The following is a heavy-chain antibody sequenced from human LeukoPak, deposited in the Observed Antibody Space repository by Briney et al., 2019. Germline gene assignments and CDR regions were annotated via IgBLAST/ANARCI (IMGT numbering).Heavy chain of an antibody. V-gene: IGHV4-34*01. CDR1: RGSFSGYY. D-gene: IGHD3-22*01. Sequence: PSETLSLTCAVFRGSFSGYYWNWIRQSQGKGREWIGKINHSGGTHYSPSLKSGVTISLDTSKNQFSLRLSSVTAADTAVYYCARDDLYYNDSSGHSDAFDLWGQGTMVTISS. CDR2: INHSGGT. J-gene: IGHJ3*01. CDR3: ARDDLYYNDSSGHSDAFDL.